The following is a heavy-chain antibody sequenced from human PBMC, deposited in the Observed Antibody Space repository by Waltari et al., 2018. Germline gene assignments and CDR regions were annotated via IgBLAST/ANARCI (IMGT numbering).Heavy chain of an antibody. CDR1: GYSIRSGYY. CDR2: IYHSGST. Sequence: QVQLQESGPGLVKPSETLSLTCAVSGYSIRSGYYWGWIRQPPGKGLEWIGSIYHSGSTYYNPSLKSRVTISVDTSKNQFSLKLSSVTAADTAVYYCARRIAVASFGDYWGQGTLVTVSS. V-gene: IGHV4-38-2*01. CDR3: ARRIAVASFGDY. J-gene: IGHJ4*02. D-gene: IGHD6-19*01.